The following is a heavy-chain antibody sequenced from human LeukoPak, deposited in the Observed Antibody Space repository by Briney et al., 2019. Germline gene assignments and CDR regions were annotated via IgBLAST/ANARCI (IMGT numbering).Heavy chain of an antibody. CDR1: GFTFSSYG. Sequence: GRSLRLSCAASGFTFSSYGMHWVRQAPGKGLEWVAVISYDGSNKYYADSVKGRFTISRDNSKNTLYLQMNSLRAEDTAVYYCARGISTSGWLDYWGQGTLVTVSS. CDR3: ARGISTSGWLDY. J-gene: IGHJ4*02. D-gene: IGHD6-19*01. CDR2: ISYDGSNK. V-gene: IGHV3-30*03.